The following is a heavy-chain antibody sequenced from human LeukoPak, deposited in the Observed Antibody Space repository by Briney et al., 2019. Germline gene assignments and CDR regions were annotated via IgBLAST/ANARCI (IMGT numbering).Heavy chain of an antibody. D-gene: IGHD6-19*01. CDR1: GGTFSSYA. J-gene: IGHJ4*02. CDR2: ISAYNGNT. CDR3: ARYGSGNSDY. Sequence: ASVKVSCKASGGTFSSYAISWVRQAPGQGLEWMGWISAYNGNTDYAQKLQGRVTMTTDTSTSTAYMELRSLGSDDTAVYYCARYGSGNSDYWGQGTLVTVSS. V-gene: IGHV1-18*01.